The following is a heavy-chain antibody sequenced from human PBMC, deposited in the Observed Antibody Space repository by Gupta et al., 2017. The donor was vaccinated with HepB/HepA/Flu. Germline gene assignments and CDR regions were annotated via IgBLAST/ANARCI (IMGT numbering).Heavy chain of an antibody. V-gene: IGHV4-31*03. J-gene: IGHJ6*02. CDR3: ARDCSLAVAGTSGYGMDV. D-gene: IGHD6-19*01. CDR2: IYYSGST. CDR1: GGSISSGGYY. Sequence: QVQLQESGPGLVKPSQTLSLTCTVSGGSISSGGYYWSWLRQHPGKGLEWIGYIYYSGSTYYNPSLKSRVTISVDTSKNQFSLKLSSVTAADTAVYYCARDCSLAVAGTSGYGMDVWGQGTTVTVSS.